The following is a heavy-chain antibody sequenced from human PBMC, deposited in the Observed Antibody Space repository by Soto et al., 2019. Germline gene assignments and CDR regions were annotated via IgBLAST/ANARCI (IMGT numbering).Heavy chain of an antibody. CDR3: ARDLPRYCSGGSCYPAY. Sequence: TGGSLRLSCAASGFTFSSYGMHWVRQAPGKGLEWVAVIWYDGSNKYYADSVKGRFTISRDNSKNTLYLQMNSLRAEDTAVYYCARDLPRYCSGGSCYPAYWGQGTLVTVSS. CDR1: GFTFSSYG. CDR2: IWYDGSNK. D-gene: IGHD2-15*01. V-gene: IGHV3-33*01. J-gene: IGHJ4*02.